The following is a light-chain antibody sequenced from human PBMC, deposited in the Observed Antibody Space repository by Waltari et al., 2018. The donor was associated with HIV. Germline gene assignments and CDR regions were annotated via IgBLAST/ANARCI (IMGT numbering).Light chain of an antibody. CDR1: QTVNSNF. V-gene: IGKV3-20*01. J-gene: IGKJ2*01. CDR2: GAS. Sequence: EVVLTQSPGTLSLSPGERVSLSCRANQTVNSNFLTWYQQKPGQAPRLLIYGASNRATDIPDRFSGFGSGTDFTLFISTLDPEDSALYFCQYFTSTPTYTFGQGTKLEIK. CDR3: QYFTSTPTYT.